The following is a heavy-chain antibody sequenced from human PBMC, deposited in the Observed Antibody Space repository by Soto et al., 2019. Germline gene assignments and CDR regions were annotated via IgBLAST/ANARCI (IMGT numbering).Heavy chain of an antibody. J-gene: IGHJ6*02. D-gene: IGHD5-18*01. CDR3: AREIQLWPSLYYYGMDV. Sequence: SETLCLTCTVSGGSILSSYWSWIRQPPGKGLEWIGYIYYSGSTKSNPSLKSRVTMSVDTSNNQFSLRLSSVTAADTAVYYCAREIQLWPSLYYYGMDVWGQGTTVSVSS. CDR2: IYYSGST. V-gene: IGHV4-59*12. CDR1: GGSILSSY.